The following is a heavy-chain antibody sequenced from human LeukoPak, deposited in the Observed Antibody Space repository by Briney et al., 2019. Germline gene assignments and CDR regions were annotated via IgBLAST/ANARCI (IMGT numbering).Heavy chain of an antibody. CDR3: AKDGTWHGYYGPGTYYGAVY. CDR1: GFTFSSYA. V-gene: IGHV3-23*01. Sequence: RGSLRLSCVAAGFTFSSYAIGSVRQAPGRGPGWGSGISGSGTSTYYGDSVKGRFTVPRDNSNNTLYLQMTRLRAADTAVYYCAKDGTWHGYYGPGTYYGAVYWGQGTLVTVSS. D-gene: IGHD3-10*01. J-gene: IGHJ1*01. CDR2: ISGSGTST.